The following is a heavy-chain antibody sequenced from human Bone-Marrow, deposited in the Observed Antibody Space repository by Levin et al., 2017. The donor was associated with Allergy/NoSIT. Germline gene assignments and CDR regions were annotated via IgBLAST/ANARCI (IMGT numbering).Heavy chain of an antibody. CDR3: ARGMYSSSWYGLGYFDY. CDR2: ISAYNGNT. J-gene: IGHJ4*02. V-gene: IGHV1-18*01. D-gene: IGHD6-13*01. CDR1: GYTFTSYG. Sequence: GGSLRLSCKASGYTFTSYGISWVRQAPGQGLEWMGWISAYNGNTNYAQKLQGRVTMTTDTSTSTAYMELRSLRSDDTAVYYCARGMYSSSWYGLGYFDYWGQGTLVTVSS.